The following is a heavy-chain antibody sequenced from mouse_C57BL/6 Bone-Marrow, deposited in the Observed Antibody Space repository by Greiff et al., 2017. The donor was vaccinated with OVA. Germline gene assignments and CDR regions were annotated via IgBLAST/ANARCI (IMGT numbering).Heavy chain of an antibody. D-gene: IGHD1-1*01. V-gene: IGHV14-3*01. CDR1: GFNIKNTY. CDR2: IDPANGNT. J-gene: IGHJ3*01. CDR3: ARGHYYGSSAWFAY. Sequence: DVKLQESVAELVRPGASVKLSCTASGFNIKNTYMHWVKQRPEQGLEWIGRIDPANGNTKYAPKFQGKATITADTSSNTAYLQLSSLTSEDTAIYYCARGHYYGSSAWFAYWGQGTLVTVSA.